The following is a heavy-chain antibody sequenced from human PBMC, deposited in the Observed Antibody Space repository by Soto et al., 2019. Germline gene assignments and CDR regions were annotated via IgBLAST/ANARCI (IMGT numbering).Heavy chain of an antibody. D-gene: IGHD3-22*01. CDR3: AKDINYYDSSGLDY. CDR1: GFTFDDYT. V-gene: IGHV3-43*01. CDR2: ISWDGGST. J-gene: IGHJ4*02. Sequence: EVQLVESGGVVVQPGGSLRLSCAASGFTFDDYTMHWVRQAPGKGLEWVSLISWDGGSTYYADSVKGRFTISRDNSKNSLYLQRNSLRTEDTALYYCAKDINYYDSSGLDYWGQGTLVTVSS.